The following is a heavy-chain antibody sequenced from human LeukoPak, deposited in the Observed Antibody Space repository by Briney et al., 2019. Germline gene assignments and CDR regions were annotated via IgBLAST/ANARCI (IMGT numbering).Heavy chain of an antibody. J-gene: IGHJ4*02. V-gene: IGHV3-30*18. D-gene: IGHD3-22*01. CDR2: ILFDGSNT. Sequence: GGSLRLSCAASGFNFSSFGMHWVRQAPGKGLEWLPFILFDGSNTCYADSVKGRFTISRDNSKNTLYLHVNSLRADDTAVYYCAKGRAKYYYDSTAYYILDFWGQGTLVTVSS. CDR1: GFNFSSFG. CDR3: AKGRAKYYYDSTAYYILDF.